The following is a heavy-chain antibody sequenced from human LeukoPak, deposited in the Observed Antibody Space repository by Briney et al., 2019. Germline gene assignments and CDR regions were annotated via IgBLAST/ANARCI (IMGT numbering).Heavy chain of an antibody. CDR1: GGSISSSSYY. D-gene: IGHD3-3*01. CDR2: IYYSGST. Sequence: KPSETLSLTCTVFGGSISSSSYYWGWIRQPPGKGLEWIGSIYYSGSTYYNPSPKSRVTLSVDTSKNQFSLKLSSVTAADTAVYYCASRAGDDFWSGYYTGVVWGKGTAVTVSS. V-gene: IGHV4-39*01. CDR3: ASRAGDDFWSGYYTGVV. J-gene: IGHJ6*04.